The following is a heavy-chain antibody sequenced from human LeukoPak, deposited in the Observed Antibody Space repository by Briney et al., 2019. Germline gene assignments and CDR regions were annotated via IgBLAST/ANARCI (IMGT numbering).Heavy chain of an antibody. CDR3: ARGQGDYGAEDYYYYMDV. CDR2: IIPIFGTA. CDR1: GYTFTDYY. J-gene: IGHJ6*03. D-gene: IGHD4-17*01. V-gene: IGHV1-69*06. Sequence: SVKVSCKASGYTFTDYYMHWVRQAPGQGLEWMGGIIPIFGTANYAQKFQGRVTITADKSTSTAYMELSSLRSEDTAVYYCARGQGDYGAEDYYYYMDVWGKGTTVTISS.